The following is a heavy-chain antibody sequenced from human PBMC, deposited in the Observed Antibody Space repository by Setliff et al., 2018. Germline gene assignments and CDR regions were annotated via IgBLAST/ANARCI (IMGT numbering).Heavy chain of an antibody. D-gene: IGHD6-25*01. CDR3: VGRDFSGGDS. Sequence: SETLSLTCTVSGGSITSGRYYWGWIRQPPGQGLEWIASIHYSENTYYNPSLKSRVTISISADTSNKSFSLNLFSVTAADTAVYYCVGRDFSGGDSWGHGTLVTVSS. V-gene: IGHV4-39*02. J-gene: IGHJ5*01. CDR2: IHYSENT. CDR1: GGSITSGRYY.